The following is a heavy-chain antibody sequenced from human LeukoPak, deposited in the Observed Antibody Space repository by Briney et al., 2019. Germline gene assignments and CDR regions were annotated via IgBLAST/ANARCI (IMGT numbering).Heavy chain of an antibody. D-gene: IGHD3-10*01. CDR1: GGSITSSNYS. V-gene: IGHV4-39*02. CDR3: ARPGWFGELRGDYFDY. CDR2: IYYTGNT. Sequence: SETLSLTCTVSGGSITSSNYSWAWIRRSPGKGLEWIGSIYYTGNTYYNPSLKSRGTISADTSKNHFSLKLSSVTASDTAVYYCARPGWFGELRGDYFDYWGQGSLVTVYS. J-gene: IGHJ4*02.